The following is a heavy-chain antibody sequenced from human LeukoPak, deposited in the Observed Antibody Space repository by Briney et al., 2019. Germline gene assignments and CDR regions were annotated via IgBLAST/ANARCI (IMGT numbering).Heavy chain of an antibody. D-gene: IGHD3-10*01. J-gene: IGHJ3*02. CDR3: ARVGVTMVRGVIIRAIDI. CDR1: GGSISSGGYY. CDR2: IYYSGST. V-gene: IGHV4-31*03. Sequence: PSQTLSLTCTVSGGSISSGGYYWSWIRQHPGKGLVWIGYIYYSGSTYYNPSLKSRVTISVDTSKNQFSLKLSSVTAADTAVYYCARVGVTMVRGVIIRAIDIWGQGTMVTVSS.